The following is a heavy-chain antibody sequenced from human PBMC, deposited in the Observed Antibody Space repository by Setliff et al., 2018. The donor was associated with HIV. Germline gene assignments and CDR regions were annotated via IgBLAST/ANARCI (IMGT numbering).Heavy chain of an antibody. CDR3: ARGVNFDY. J-gene: IGHJ4*02. Sequence: SETLSLTCSVSGGSFSGYYWSWIRQPPGKGLEWIGYIYIYNSESTNYNPSLTSRVTISADTSRNQFSLKLTSVTAADTAIYYCARGVNFDYWGQGTQVTVSS. CDR2: IYIYNSEST. V-gene: IGHV4-59*01. D-gene: IGHD3-3*01. CDR1: GGSFSGYY.